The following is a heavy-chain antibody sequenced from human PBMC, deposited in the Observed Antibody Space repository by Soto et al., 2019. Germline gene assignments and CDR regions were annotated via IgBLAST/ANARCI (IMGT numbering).Heavy chain of an antibody. Sequence: PSETLSLTCTVSGGSISSGGYYWSWIRQHPGKGLEWIGYIYYSGSTYYNPSLKSRVTISVDTSKNQFSLKLSSVTAADTAVYLCAREREVTSVWYCVVVRGAIRVYSYYGMDVWGQGTTVTVSS. D-gene: IGHD2-2*01. CDR2: IYYSGST. J-gene: IGHJ6*02. V-gene: IGHV4-31*03. CDR1: GGSISSGGYY. CDR3: AREREVTSVWYCVVVRGAIRVYSYYGMDV.